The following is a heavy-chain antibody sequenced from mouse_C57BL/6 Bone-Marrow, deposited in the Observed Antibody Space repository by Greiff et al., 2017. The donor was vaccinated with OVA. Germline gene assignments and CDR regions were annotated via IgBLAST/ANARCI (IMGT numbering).Heavy chain of an antibody. Sequence: VQLKESGAELVRPGASVKLSCTASGFNIKDDYMHWVKQRPEQGLEWIGWIDPENGDTENASKFQGKATITADTSSNTAYLQLSSLTSEDTAVYYCTTSGTVVANYAMDYWGQGTSVTVSS. CDR2: IDPENGDT. J-gene: IGHJ4*01. D-gene: IGHD1-1*01. CDR1: GFNIKDDY. CDR3: TTSGTVVANYAMDY. V-gene: IGHV14-4*01.